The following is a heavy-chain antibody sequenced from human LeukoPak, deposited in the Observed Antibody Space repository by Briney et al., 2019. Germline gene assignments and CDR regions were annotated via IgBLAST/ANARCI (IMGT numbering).Heavy chain of an antibody. J-gene: IGHJ4*02. CDR1: VFTFSSYT. D-gene: IGHD6-13*01. CDR2: ITGGSTYI. CDR3: ARVIGQYSSSWPFDY. V-gene: IGHV3-21*01. Sequence: GMSLRLSCAASVFTFSSYTMNCVRQAPGKALEWVSSITGGSTYIYCADSLKGRLTISSENAKNSLYLQMNSLRAEDTAVYYCARVIGQYSSSWPFDYWGQGTLVTVSS.